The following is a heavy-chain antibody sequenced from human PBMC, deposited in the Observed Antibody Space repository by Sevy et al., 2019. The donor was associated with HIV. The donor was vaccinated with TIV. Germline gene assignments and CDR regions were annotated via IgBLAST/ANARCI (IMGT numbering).Heavy chain of an antibody. CDR3: ASSEMATITVNLDY. J-gene: IGHJ4*02. V-gene: IGHV4-30-2*01. CDR2: IYHSGST. Sequence: SETLSLTCAVSGGSISSGGYSWSWIRQPPGKGLEWIGYIYHSGSTYYNPSLKSRVTISVDRSKNQFSLKLSSVTAADTAVYYCASSEMATITVNLDYWGQGTLVTVSS. CDR1: GGSISSGGYS. D-gene: IGHD5-12*01.